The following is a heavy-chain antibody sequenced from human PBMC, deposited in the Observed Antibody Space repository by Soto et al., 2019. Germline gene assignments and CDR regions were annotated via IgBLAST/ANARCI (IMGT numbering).Heavy chain of an antibody. Sequence: QITLKESGPTLVKPTQTLTLTCTFSGFSLSTSGVGVGWIRQPPGKALEWLALIYWDDDKRYSPSLKSRLTISKDTSKTRVVLTMTNMDPVDTATYYCALSGGAVAEERGADYYCYYGMDVWCQGTTVTVSS. CDR1: GFSLSTSGVG. D-gene: IGHD6-19*01. CDR2: IYWDDDK. J-gene: IGHJ6*02. V-gene: IGHV2-5*02. CDR3: ALSGGAVAEERGADYYCYYGMDV.